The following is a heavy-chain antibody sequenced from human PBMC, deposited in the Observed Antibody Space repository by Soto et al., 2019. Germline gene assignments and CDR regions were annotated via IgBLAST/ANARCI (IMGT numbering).Heavy chain of an antibody. V-gene: IGHV4-39*01. Sequence: QLQLQESGPGLVKPSETLSLTCSVSVGSISSRSYYWGWIRQPPGKGLEWIGSIYYSGDTYFHPSLKSRVIISVDTSNNQFSLKLSSVTAADMAVYYCARQTVTRPNPDAFDIWGQGTMVTVSS. CDR2: IYYSGDT. D-gene: IGHD4-17*01. CDR3: ARQTVTRPNPDAFDI. J-gene: IGHJ3*02. CDR1: VGSISSRSYY.